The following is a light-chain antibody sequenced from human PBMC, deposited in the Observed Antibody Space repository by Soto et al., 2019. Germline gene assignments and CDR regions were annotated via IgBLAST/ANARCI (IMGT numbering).Light chain of an antibody. J-gene: IGKJ2*01. CDR3: HQRSNWSPYT. CDR2: DAS. Sequence: EIVLTQSPATLSLSPGERATLACRASQSVSSYLAWYQQKPGQAPRLLIYDASNRSTGLPARFSGSRSGTDFTLTLSSLEPEDLAVYDCHQRSNWSPYTIGRRTKLEIK. CDR1: QSVSSY. V-gene: IGKV3-11*01.